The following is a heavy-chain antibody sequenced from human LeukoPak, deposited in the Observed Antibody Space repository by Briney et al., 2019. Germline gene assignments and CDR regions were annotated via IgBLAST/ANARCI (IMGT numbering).Heavy chain of an antibody. D-gene: IGHD5-12*01. CDR1: GGSISSFY. Sequence: PSGTLSLTCTVSGGSISSFYWSWIRQPAGKGLEWIGRIYTSGSTDYNPSLKSRVTMSVDTSKNQFSLKLSSVTAADTAVYYRARDVYLVAEGAFDIWGQGTMVTVSS. CDR3: ARDVYLVAEGAFDI. V-gene: IGHV4-4*07. CDR2: IYTSGST. J-gene: IGHJ3*02.